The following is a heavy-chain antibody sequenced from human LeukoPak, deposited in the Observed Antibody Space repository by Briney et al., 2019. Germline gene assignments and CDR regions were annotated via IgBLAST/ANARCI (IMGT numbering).Heavy chain of an antibody. J-gene: IGHJ4*02. CDR2: IYSGGGT. CDR3: ARAVAGCDY. CDR1: GVTVSSNY. Sequence: GSLRLSSAASGVTVSSNYMSWVRQAPGTGLEWVSIIYSGGGTYYADSVKGRFTISRDNSKNTLYLQMNSLRAEDTAVYYCARAVAGCDYWGQGTLVTVSS. D-gene: IGHD6-19*01. V-gene: IGHV3-66*01.